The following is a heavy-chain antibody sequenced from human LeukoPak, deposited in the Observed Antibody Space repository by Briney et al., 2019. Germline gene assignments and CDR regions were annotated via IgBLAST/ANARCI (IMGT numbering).Heavy chain of an antibody. CDR1: GGSISSSSYY. D-gene: IGHD6-13*01. CDR3: ARDCLMYSSSPTCY. V-gene: IGHV4-39*07. Sequence: SETLSLTCTVSGGSISSSSYYWGWIRQPPGKGLEWIGSIYYSGSTYYNPSLKSRVTIPVDTSKNQFSLKLSSVTAADTAVYYCARDCLMYSSSPTCYWGQGTLVTVSS. J-gene: IGHJ4*02. CDR2: IYYSGST.